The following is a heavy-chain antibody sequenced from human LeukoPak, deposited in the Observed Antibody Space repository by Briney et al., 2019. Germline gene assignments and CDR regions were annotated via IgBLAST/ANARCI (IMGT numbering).Heavy chain of an antibody. J-gene: IGHJ4*02. Sequence: QPGRSLRLSCAASGFTFSSYGMHWVRQAPGKGLEWVAVIWYDGSNKYYADSVKGRFTISRDNSKNTLYLQMNGLRAEDTAVYYCARDDYYDSSGYYNSIDYWGQGTLVTVSS. CDR2: IWYDGSNK. D-gene: IGHD3-22*01. V-gene: IGHV3-33*01. CDR3: ARDDYYDSSGYYNSIDY. CDR1: GFTFSSYG.